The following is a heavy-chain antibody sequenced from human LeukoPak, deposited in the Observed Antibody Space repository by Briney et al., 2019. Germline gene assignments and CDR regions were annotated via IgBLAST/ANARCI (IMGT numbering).Heavy chain of an antibody. CDR1: GYTFTSND. V-gene: IGHV1-8*01. Sequence: ASVKVSCKASGYTFTSNDINWVRQATGQGLEWMGWMNPNSGNTGYAQKFQGRVTLTRNTSISTAYMEMSSLRSEDTAVYYCARGVMISGTYCYYYYVMDVWGQGTTVTVSS. CDR3: ARGVMISGTYCYYYYVMDV. CDR2: MNPNSGNT. D-gene: IGHD1-26*01. J-gene: IGHJ6*02.